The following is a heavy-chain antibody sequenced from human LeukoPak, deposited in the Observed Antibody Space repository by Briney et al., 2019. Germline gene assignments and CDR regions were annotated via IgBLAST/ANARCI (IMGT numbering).Heavy chain of an antibody. CDR2: MYSSGGT. D-gene: IGHD3-3*01. Sequence: SQTLSLTCTVSGGSISSGSYYWSWIRQPPGKGLELIGRMYSSGGTNYNPSPKSRVTISVDTSKNQFSLKLNSVTAADTAVYYCARAILSGYPDSWGQGTLVIVFS. CDR3: ARAILSGYPDS. V-gene: IGHV4-61*02. J-gene: IGHJ4*02. CDR1: GGSISSGSYY.